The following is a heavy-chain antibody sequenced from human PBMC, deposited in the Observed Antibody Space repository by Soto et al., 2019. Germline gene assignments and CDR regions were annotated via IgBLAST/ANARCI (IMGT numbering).Heavy chain of an antibody. CDR3: ARTADSSGYPLRFDY. D-gene: IGHD3-22*01. Sequence: XESLKISCKGSGNSFTSYWIGWVRQMPGKGLEWMGIIYPGDSDTRYSPSFQGQVTISADKSISTAYLQWSSLKASDTAMYYCARTADSSGYPLRFDYWGQGTLVTVSS. CDR2: IYPGDSDT. V-gene: IGHV5-51*01. CDR1: GNSFTSYW. J-gene: IGHJ4*02.